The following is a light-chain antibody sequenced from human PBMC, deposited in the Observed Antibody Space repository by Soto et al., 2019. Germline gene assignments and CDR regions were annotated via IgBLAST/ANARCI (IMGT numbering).Light chain of an antibody. CDR2: RNN. CDR1: SSNFGSNY. V-gene: IGLV1-47*01. CDR3: AAWDDSLRV. J-gene: IGLJ3*02. Sequence: QSVLTQPPSASGTPGQRVTISCSGSSSNFGSNYVYWYQQLPGTAPKLLIYRNNHRPSGVPDRFSGSKSGTSASLAISGLRSEDEADYYCAAWDDSLRVFGGGTKLTV.